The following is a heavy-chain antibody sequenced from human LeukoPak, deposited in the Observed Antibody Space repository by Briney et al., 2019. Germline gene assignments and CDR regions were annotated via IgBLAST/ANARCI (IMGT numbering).Heavy chain of an antibody. D-gene: IGHD6-13*01. J-gene: IGHJ3*02. CDR1: GFTFSSYS. Sequence: GGSLRLSCAASGFTFSSYSMNWVRQAPGKGLEWVSAISGSGGSTYYADSVKGRFTISRDNSKNTLYLQMNSLRAEDTAVYYCAKDFSSSWYSAFDIWGQGTMVTVSS. V-gene: IGHV3-23*01. CDR2: ISGSGGST. CDR3: AKDFSSSWYSAFDI.